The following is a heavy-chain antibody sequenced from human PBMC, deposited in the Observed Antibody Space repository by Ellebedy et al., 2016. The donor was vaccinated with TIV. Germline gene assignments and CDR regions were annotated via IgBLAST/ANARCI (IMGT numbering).Heavy chain of an antibody. CDR3: ARHTPQHDYGGNSVDAFDI. CDR2: IHYSWSA. CDR1: GGSISGSTYY. D-gene: IGHD4-23*01. J-gene: IGHJ3*02. V-gene: IGHV4-39*01. Sequence: SETLSLTCTVSGGSISGSTYYWGWVRQPPGKGLQWIGSIHYSWSAHYNPSLKSRVTISVDTSKNQFSLKLSSVTAADTAVYYCARHTPQHDYGGNSVDAFDIWGQGTMVTVSS.